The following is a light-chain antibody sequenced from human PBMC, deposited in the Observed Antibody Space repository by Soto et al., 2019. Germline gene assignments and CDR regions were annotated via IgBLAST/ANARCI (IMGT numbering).Light chain of an antibody. J-gene: IGKJ2*01. Sequence: EIVMTQSPATLSVSPGERATLSCRASQSVSSNLAWYQQKPGQAPRLLIYGASTRATAIPARFSGSGSWTEFTLNISSLQSEDFAVYYCQQYNNWPPYTFGQGTKLEIK. V-gene: IGKV3-15*01. CDR2: GAS. CDR1: QSVSSN. CDR3: QQYNNWPPYT.